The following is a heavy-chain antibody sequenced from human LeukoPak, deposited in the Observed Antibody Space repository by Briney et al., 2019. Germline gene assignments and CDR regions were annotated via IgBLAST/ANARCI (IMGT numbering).Heavy chain of an antibody. CDR2: IYHSGGT. V-gene: IGHV4-4*02. CDR1: GDSISSNNW. CDR3: ARDSRGVIIPYGMDV. J-gene: IGHJ6*02. D-gene: IGHD3-10*01. Sequence: PSETLSLTCAVSGDSISSNNWWRWVRQPPGKGLEWIGEIYHSGGTNYNPSLKSRVTISVDKSKNQFPLKLSSVTAADTAVYYCARDSRGVIIPYGMDVWGQGTTVTVSS.